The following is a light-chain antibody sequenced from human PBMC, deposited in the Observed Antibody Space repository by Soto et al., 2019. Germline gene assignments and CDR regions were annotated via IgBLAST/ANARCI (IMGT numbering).Light chain of an antibody. CDR1: QSISSW. CDR3: QQYNSWT. CDR2: DAS. J-gene: IGKJ1*01. V-gene: IGKV1-5*01. Sequence: DIQMTQSPSTLSASVGDRVTITCRASQSISSWLDWYQQKPGKAPKLLIYDASSLESGVPSRFSGSGSGTESTLTISSLQPDDFATYYCQQYNSWTFGQGTKVEIK.